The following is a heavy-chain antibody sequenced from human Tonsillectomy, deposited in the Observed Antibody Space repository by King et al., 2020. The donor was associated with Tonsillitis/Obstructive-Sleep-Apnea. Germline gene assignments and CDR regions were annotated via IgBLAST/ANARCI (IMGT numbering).Heavy chain of an antibody. CDR2: PYYRAKWSI. V-gene: IGHV6-1*01. J-gene: IGHJ2*01. CDR1: GDSVSSNSAA. CDR3: AREGATGGGRPSWYFDL. D-gene: IGHD3-16*01. Sequence: VQLQQSGPGLVKPSQTLSLTCAISGDSVSSNSAAWTWIRQSPSRGLEWLGRPYYRAKWSIDYAISVKSRITINPDTSKTQFSLQLNSVTPEDTAVYYCAREGATGGGRPSWYFDLWGRGTLVTVSS.